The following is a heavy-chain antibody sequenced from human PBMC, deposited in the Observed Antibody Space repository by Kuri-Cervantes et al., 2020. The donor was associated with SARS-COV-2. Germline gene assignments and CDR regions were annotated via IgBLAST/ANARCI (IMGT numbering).Heavy chain of an antibody. J-gene: IGHJ4*02. Sequence: SETLSLTCTVSGGSISGGSYYWNWIRQPAGKRLEWIGHIYTTGSTDYNPSLKSRVTISVDTSKNQFSLKLSSVTAADTAVYYCARHYYGSGSYYNWGSFDYWGQGTLVTVSS. CDR1: GGSISGGSYY. V-gene: IGHV4-61*09. D-gene: IGHD3-10*01. CDR2: IYTTGST. CDR3: ARHYYGSGSYYNWGSFDY.